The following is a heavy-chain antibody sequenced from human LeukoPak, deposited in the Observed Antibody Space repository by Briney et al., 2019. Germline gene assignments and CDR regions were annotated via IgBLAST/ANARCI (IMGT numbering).Heavy chain of an antibody. CDR3: ARDSPESWFDP. V-gene: IGHV3-30-3*01. J-gene: IGHJ5*02. CDR2: ISYDGSNK. D-gene: IGHD1-14*01. CDR1: GFTFCSYA. Sequence: GGSLRLSCAASGFTFCSYAMHWVRQAPGKGLEWVAVISYDGSNKYYADSVKGRFTISRDNSKNTLYLQMNSLRAEDTAVYYYARDSPESWFDPWGQGTLVTVSS.